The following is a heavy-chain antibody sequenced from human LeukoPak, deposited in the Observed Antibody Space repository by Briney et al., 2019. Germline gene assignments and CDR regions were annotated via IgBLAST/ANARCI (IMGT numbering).Heavy chain of an antibody. D-gene: IGHD3-22*01. J-gene: IGHJ3*02. CDR3: AKDRGYHYDSSGYYRMDAFDI. Sequence: GGSLRLSCAASGFTFSNYGMHWVRQAPGKGLEWVSFIRYDEINKYYADSVKGRFTISRDSSKNTLYLQMNSLGAEDTAVYYCAKDRGYHYDSSGYYRMDAFDIWGQGTMVTVSS. CDR2: IRYDEINK. V-gene: IGHV3-30*02. CDR1: GFTFSNYG.